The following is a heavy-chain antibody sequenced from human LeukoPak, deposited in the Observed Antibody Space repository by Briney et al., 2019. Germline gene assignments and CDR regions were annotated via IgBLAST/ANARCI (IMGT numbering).Heavy chain of an antibody. CDR3: ARLRGYCSTNSCYAGTSMADYFDY. CDR2: IYTSGST. CDR1: GGSISSGSYY. D-gene: IGHD2-2*01. Sequence: SQTLSLTCTVSGGSISSGSYYWSWIRQPAGKGLEWIGRIYTSGSTNYNPSLKSRVTMSVDTSKNQFSLRLSSVTAADTAVYYCARLRGYCSTNSCYAGTSMADYFDYWGQGTLVTVSS. V-gene: IGHV4-61*02. J-gene: IGHJ4*02.